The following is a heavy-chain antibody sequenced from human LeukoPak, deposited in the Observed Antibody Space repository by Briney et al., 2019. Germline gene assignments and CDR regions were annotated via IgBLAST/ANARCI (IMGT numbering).Heavy chain of an antibody. CDR3: ARRTYSSGGIDY. J-gene: IGHJ4*02. V-gene: IGHV4-38-2*01. D-gene: IGHD6-19*01. Sequence: SETLSLTCAVSGYSISSGYYWGWIRQPPGKGLEWIGSIYHSGSTYYNPSLKSRVTISVDTSKNQSSLKLSSVTAADTAVYYCARRTYSSGGIDYWGQGTLVTVSS. CDR2: IYHSGST. CDR1: GYSISSGYY.